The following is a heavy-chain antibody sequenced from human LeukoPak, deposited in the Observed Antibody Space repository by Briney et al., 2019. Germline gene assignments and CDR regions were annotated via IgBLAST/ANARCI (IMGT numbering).Heavy chain of an antibody. CDR3: AKETTYYYSTFSPGIMDV. J-gene: IGHJ6*03. Sequence: GGSLRLSCAASGFTFSSYGMHWVRQAPGKGLEWVAFIRYDGSNKYYADSVKGRFTISRDNSKNTLYLQMNSLRAEDTAVYYCAKETTYYYSTFSPGIMDVWGKGTTVTVSS. CDR2: IRYDGSNK. V-gene: IGHV3-30*02. D-gene: IGHD3-10*01. CDR1: GFTFSSYG.